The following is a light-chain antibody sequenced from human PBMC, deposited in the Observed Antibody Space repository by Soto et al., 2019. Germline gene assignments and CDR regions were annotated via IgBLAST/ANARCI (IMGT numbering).Light chain of an antibody. CDR3: QQYENLPT. J-gene: IGKJ5*01. Sequence: EIRMTQSTSSLYACVGDGVTIXCQASHKFNTNLTWSQQKPGRAHKPLISDASNLEAGVTSRFRGSGCGKDFIFTISRLQPEDMATYYCQQYENLPTFGQGTRLEIK. CDR2: DAS. CDR1: HKFNTN. V-gene: IGKV1-33*01.